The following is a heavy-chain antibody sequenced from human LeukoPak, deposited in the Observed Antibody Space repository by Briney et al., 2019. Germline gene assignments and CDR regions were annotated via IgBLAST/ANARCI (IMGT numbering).Heavy chain of an antibody. J-gene: IGHJ3*02. D-gene: IGHD2-2*01. CDR1: GYTFTCYD. CDR3: ARGVVVVPAAIDAFDI. V-gene: IGHV1-8*03. CDR2: MNPNSGNT. Sequence: ASVKVSCKASGYTFTCYDINWVRQATGQGLEWMGWMNPNSGNTGYAQKFQGRVTITRNTSISTAYMELSSLRSEDTAVYYCARGVVVVPAAIDAFDIWGQGTMVTVSS.